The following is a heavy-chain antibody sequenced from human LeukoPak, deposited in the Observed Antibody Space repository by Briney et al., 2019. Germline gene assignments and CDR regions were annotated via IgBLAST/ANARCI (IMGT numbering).Heavy chain of an antibody. D-gene: IGHD3-22*01. Sequence: SQTLSLTCTVSGGSISSGSYYWSCIRQPAGKGLEWIGRSYTSGSTNYNPSLKSRVTISVDTSKNQFSLKLSSVTAADTAVYYCAREKYYDSSGYSLGGYYYYGMDVWGQGTTVTVSS. V-gene: IGHV4-61*02. CDR3: AREKYYDSSGYSLGGYYYYGMDV. CDR1: GGSISSGSYY. J-gene: IGHJ6*02. CDR2: SYTSGST.